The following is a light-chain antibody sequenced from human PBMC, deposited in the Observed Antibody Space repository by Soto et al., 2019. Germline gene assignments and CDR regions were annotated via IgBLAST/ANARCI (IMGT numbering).Light chain of an antibody. J-gene: IGKJ1*01. CDR2: GAS. CDR3: QQYGRTSWT. V-gene: IGKV3-20*01. CDR1: QSVSTNF. Sequence: ESVLTQSPGTPSLSPGEGATLSCRASQSVSTNFFAWYQQKPGQAPRLLIYGASTRATGIPDRFSGSGSGTDFTLTISRLEPEDFAVYYCQQYGRTSWTFGQGTKVDIK.